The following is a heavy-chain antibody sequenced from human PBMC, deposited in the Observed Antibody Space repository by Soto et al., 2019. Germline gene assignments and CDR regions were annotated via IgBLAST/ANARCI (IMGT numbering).Heavy chain of an antibody. D-gene: IGHD1-26*01. CDR2: RYGADYK. V-gene: IGHV2-5*02. Sequence: FRPKPVNPTETLPLNWTLSGFSLSTNGVGVGWIPQPPGKALEWLALRYGADYKRYSPSLKSRLTITKDTSKNQVVLTMTNMDPVDTATYYCAHRQGSIVVNGDNWFDPWGQGTLVTVSS. CDR1: GFSLSTNGVG. J-gene: IGHJ5*02. CDR3: AHRQGSIVVNGDNWFDP.